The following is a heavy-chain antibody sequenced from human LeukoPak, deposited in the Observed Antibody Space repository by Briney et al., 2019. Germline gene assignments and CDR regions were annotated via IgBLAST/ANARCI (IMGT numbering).Heavy chain of an antibody. Sequence: GGSLRLSCAASGFTFSSYSMNWVRQTPGKGLEWVSSISSSSSYIYYADSVKGRFTISRDNAKNSLYLQMNSLRAEDTAVYYCARDQGATDRSFDYWGQGTLVTVSS. J-gene: IGHJ4*02. CDR3: ARDQGATDRSFDY. CDR2: ISSSSSYI. D-gene: IGHD1-26*01. CDR1: GFTFSSYS. V-gene: IGHV3-21*01.